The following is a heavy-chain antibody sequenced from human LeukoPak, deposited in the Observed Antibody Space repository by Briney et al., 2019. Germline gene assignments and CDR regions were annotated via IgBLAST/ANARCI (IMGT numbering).Heavy chain of an antibody. CDR3: ARVGDATLSDLGQTFDY. CDR2: IIPILGIA. J-gene: IGHJ4*02. D-gene: IGHD3-16*01. CDR1: GGTFSSYA. V-gene: IGHV1-69*04. Sequence: SVKVSCKASGGTFSSYAISWVRQAPGQGLEWMGRIIPILGIANYAQKFQGRVTITADKSTSTAYMELSSLRSEDTAVYYCARVGDATLSDLGQTFDYWGQGTLVTVSS.